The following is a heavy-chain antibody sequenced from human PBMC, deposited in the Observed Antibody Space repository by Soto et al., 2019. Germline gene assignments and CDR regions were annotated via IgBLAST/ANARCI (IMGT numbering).Heavy chain of an antibody. CDR3: SFQQSTTVTLVDY. J-gene: IGHJ4*02. CDR1: GFTFSNAW. Sequence: EVQLVESGGGLVKPGGSLRLSCAASGFTFSNAWMNWVRQAPGKGLEWVGRIRSKTDGGTTEYAAPVKGRFSISRDDSKNTLYLQINSLKSEDTAVYYCSFQQSTTVTLVDYWGQGTLVTVSA. CDR2: IRSKTDGGTT. D-gene: IGHD4-17*01. V-gene: IGHV3-15*01.